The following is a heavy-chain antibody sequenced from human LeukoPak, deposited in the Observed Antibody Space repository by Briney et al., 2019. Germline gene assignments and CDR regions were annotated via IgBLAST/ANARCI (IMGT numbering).Heavy chain of an antibody. CDR1: GFTLSDYW. Sequence: GGSLGLSCAASGFTLSDYWMSWVRQAPGKGLEWVANIKQDGSDKYYVDSVKGRFTISRDNAKNSLYLQMNSLRAEDTAVYYCARKGLPDYWGQGTLVTVSS. V-gene: IGHV3-7*01. CDR3: ARKGLPDY. CDR2: IKQDGSDK. J-gene: IGHJ4*02.